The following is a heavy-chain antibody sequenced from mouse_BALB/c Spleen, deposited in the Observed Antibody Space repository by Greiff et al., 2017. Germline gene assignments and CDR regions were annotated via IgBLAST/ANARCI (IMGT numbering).Heavy chain of an antibody. CDR1: GYTFTSYV. J-gene: IGHJ2*01. Sequence: EVQLQQSGPELVKPGASVKMSCKASGYTFTSYVMHWVKQKPGQGLEWIGYINPYNDGTKYNEKFKGKATLTSDKSSSTAYMELSSLTSEDSAVYYCARTYYRYDDYFDYGGQGTTLTVSS. D-gene: IGHD2-14*01. CDR3: ARTYYRYDDYFDY. V-gene: IGHV1-14*01. CDR2: INPYNDGT.